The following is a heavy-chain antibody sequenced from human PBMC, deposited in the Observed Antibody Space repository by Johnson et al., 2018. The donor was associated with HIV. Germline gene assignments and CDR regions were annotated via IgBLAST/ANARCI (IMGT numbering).Heavy chain of an antibody. D-gene: IGHD5-24*01. J-gene: IGHJ3*02. Sequence: EVQLVESGGGVVRPGGSLRLSCAASGFTFDDYGMSWVRQAPGKGLEWVANIKQDVSEKYYVDSVKGRFTISRDNAKNSLYLQMNSLRAEDTAVYYCARDLRWSYDAFDIWGQGTMVTVSS. CDR2: IKQDVSEK. CDR3: ARDLRWSYDAFDI. V-gene: IGHV3-7*01. CDR1: GFTFDDYG.